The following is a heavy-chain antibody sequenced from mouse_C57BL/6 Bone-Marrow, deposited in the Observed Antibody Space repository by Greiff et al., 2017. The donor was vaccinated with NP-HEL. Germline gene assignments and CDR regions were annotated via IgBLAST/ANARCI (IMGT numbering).Heavy chain of an antibody. CDR3: ARGDYYYGSSLYYAMDY. D-gene: IGHD1-1*01. CDR2: IYPRDGST. Sequence: VQLQQSGPELVKPGASVKLSCKASGYTFTSYDINWVKQRPGQGLEWIGWIYPRDGSTKYNEKFKGKATLTVDTSSSTAYMERHSLTSEDSAVYFCARGDYYYGSSLYYAMDYWGQGTSVTVAS. CDR1: GYTFTSYD. J-gene: IGHJ4*01. V-gene: IGHV1-85*01.